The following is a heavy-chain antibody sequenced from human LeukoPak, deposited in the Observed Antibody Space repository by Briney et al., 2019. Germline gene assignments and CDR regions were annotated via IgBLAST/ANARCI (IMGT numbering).Heavy chain of an antibody. CDR3: SRRVPAPSGILDY. CDR1: GFTFSSYG. Sequence: GGSLRLSCAASGFTFSSYGMHWVRQAPGKGLEWVAFIRYDGSNKYYADSVKGRFTISRDNSKNIAYLQMNSLKTEDTAVYYCSRRVPAPSGILDYWGQGTLVTVSS. V-gene: IGHV3-30*02. D-gene: IGHD2-2*01. J-gene: IGHJ4*02. CDR2: IRYDGSNK.